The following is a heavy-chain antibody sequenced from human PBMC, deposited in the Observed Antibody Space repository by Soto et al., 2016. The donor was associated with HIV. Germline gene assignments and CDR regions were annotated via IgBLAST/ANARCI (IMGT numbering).Heavy chain of an antibody. D-gene: IGHD3-16*01. CDR3: IKDAFGPDDQ. Sequence: EVQPVESGGGLVQTGGSLTLSCAVSGFTFSTYWMHWVRQAPGKGLVWVSRITPDGSGTNYADSVKGRFTISRDNAKNTLYLQMNSLRVEDTAVYYCIKDAFGPDDQWGQGTLVTVSS. CDR1: GFTFSTYW. CDR2: ITPDGSGT. V-gene: IGHV3-74*01. J-gene: IGHJ4*02.